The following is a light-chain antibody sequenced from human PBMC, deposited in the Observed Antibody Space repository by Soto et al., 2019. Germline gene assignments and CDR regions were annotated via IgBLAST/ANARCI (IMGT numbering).Light chain of an antibody. CDR2: KAS. Sequence: DIQMTQSPSTLSASVGDRVTITCRASQSISSWLAWYQQKPGKAPKLLIYKASGLESGVPSRFSGSGSGTEFTLTISSLQPDDFATYYCQHYNNYPLTFGGGTKVDNK. J-gene: IGKJ4*01. CDR3: QHYNNYPLT. CDR1: QSISSW. V-gene: IGKV1-5*03.